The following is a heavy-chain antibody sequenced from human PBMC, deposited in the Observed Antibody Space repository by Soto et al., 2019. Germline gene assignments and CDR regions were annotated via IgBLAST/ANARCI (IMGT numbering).Heavy chain of an antibody. CDR1: GFSRSTSGLG. Sequence: SVPTLVNPTQTLTLTCTFSGFSRSTSGLGVGWIRQPPGRALEWLALIYWNDDKRYSPSLKSRLTITKDTSKNQVVLTMTNMDPVDTATYYCAHFAVTPHYYYGMDVWGQGTTVTVSS. V-gene: IGHV2-5*01. D-gene: IGHD4-4*01. CDR3: AHFAVTPHYYYGMDV. CDR2: IYWNDDK. J-gene: IGHJ6*02.